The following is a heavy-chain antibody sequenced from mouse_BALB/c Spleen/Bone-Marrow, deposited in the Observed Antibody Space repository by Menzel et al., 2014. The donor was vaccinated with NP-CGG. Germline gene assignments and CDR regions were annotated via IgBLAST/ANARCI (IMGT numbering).Heavy chain of an antibody. D-gene: IGHD1-3*01. CDR3: ARHGDNYVFDY. Sequence: EVNLVESGGGLVRPGGSLKLSCAASGFTFSNYAMSWVRQTPEKRLEWDATVSSGGSFTYYPDSVKGRFTISRDSAKNTLYLQMSSLRSEDTAMYYCARHGDNYVFDYWGQGTTITVSS. CDR1: GFTFSNYA. J-gene: IGHJ2*01. V-gene: IGHV5-9-3*01. CDR2: VSSGGSFT.